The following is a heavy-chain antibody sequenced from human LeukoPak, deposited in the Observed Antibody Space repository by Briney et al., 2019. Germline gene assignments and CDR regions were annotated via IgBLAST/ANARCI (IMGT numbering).Heavy chain of an antibody. CDR1: GFTFSTYW. CDR2: IKEDGSEK. V-gene: IGHV3-7*01. J-gene: IGHJ4*02. Sequence: GGSLRLSCAASGFTFSTYWMTWVRQAPGKGLEWVANIKEDGSEKYYVDSVKGRFTISRDNAKNSLYLQMNSLRAEDTAVYYCARALCVWGGDCHYFDYWGQGTLVTVSS. D-gene: IGHD2-21*01. CDR3: ARALCVWGGDCHYFDY.